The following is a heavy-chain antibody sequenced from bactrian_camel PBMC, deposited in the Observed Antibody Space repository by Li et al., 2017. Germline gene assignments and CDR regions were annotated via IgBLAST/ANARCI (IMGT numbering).Heavy chain of an antibody. D-gene: IGHD3*01. CDR1: GFAGATFSDYG. V-gene: IGHV3S6*01. Sequence: QVQLVESGGGLAQPGGSLRLSCAASGFAGATFSDYGMSRVRQAPGKGLEWVSSISPGGGGLYYADSVKGRFTIARDNAKDTLYLELNSLKIEDTAMYYCAQALWVDLGAFGYWGQGTQVTVS. CDR2: ISPGGGGL. CDR3: AQALWVDLGAFGY. J-gene: IGHJ6*01.